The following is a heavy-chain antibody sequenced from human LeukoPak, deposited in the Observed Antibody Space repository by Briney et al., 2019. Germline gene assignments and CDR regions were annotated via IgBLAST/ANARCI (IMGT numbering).Heavy chain of an antibody. V-gene: IGHV1-2*02. Sequence: ASVKVSCKASGYTFTGYYMHWVRQAPGQGLEWMGWINPNSGGTNYAQKFQGRVTMTRDTSISTAYMELSRLRSDDTAVYYCASVGSVFSSTSPFDYWGQGTLVTVSS. CDR1: GYTFTGYY. J-gene: IGHJ4*02. D-gene: IGHD2-2*01. CDR3: ASVGSVFSSTSPFDY. CDR2: INPNSGGT.